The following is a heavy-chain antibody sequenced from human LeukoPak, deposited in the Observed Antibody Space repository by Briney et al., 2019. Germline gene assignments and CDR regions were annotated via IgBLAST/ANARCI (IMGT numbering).Heavy chain of an antibody. D-gene: IGHD6-19*01. CDR3: ARVWGQWLVRDYFDY. CDR2: ISAYNGTT. J-gene: IGHJ4*02. V-gene: IGHV1-18*01. Sequence: ASVKVSCKASGYTFTSYGISWVRQAPGQGLEWMGWISAYNGTTNYAQKLQGRVTMTTDTSTSTAYMELRSLRSDDTAVYYCARVWGQWLVRDYFDYWGQGTLVTVSS. CDR1: GYTFTSYG.